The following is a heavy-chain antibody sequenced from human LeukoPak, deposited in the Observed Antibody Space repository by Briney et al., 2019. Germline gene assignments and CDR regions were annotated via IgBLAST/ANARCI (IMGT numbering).Heavy chain of an antibody. J-gene: IGHJ4*02. CDR1: GGSISSSSYY. CDR3: QGYGYYGSGSYLFDY. D-gene: IGHD3-10*01. Sequence: PSETLSPTCTVSGGSISSSSYYWGWIRQPPGKGLEWIGSIYYSGSTYYNPSLKSRVTISVDTSKNQFSLKLSSVTAADTAVYYCQGYGYYGSGSYLFDYWGQGTLVTVSS. CDR2: IYYSGST. V-gene: IGHV4-39*01.